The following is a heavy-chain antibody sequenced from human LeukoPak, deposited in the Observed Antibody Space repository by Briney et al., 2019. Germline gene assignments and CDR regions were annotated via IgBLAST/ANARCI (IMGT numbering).Heavy chain of an antibody. D-gene: IGHD3-22*01. J-gene: IGHJ4*02. CDR2: ISWNSGSI. Sequence: PGRSLRLSCAASGFTFDDYAMHWVRQAPGKGLEWVSGISWNSGSIGYADSVKGRFTISRDNAKNSLYLQMNSLRAEDTALYYCAKGAYYYDSSGYYPSDYWGQGTLVTVSS. CDR1: GFTFDDYA. V-gene: IGHV3-9*01. CDR3: AKGAYYYDSSGYYPSDY.